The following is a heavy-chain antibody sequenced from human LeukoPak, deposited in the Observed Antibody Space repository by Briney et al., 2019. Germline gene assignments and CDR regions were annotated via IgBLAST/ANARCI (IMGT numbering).Heavy chain of an antibody. Sequence: GGSLRLSCAASGFTFSDAWMIWVRQAPGKGLEWVSYISSSGSTIYYADSVKGRFTISRDNAKNSLYLQMNSLRAEDTAVYYCATIAAAGSRDWGQGTLVTVSS. CDR2: ISSSGSTI. V-gene: IGHV3-11*01. D-gene: IGHD6-13*01. J-gene: IGHJ4*02. CDR3: ATIAAAGSRD. CDR1: GFTFSDAW.